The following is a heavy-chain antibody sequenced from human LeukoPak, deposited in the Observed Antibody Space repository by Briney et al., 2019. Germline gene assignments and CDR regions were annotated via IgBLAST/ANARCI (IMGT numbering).Heavy chain of an antibody. Sequence: QPGGSLRLSCAASGFTFSSYSMNWVRQAPGKGLEWVSYISSSSSPIYYADSVKGRFTISRDNAKNSLYLQMNSLRAEDTAVYYCASVVVPAAIPYTFDYWGQGTLVTVSS. CDR3: ASVVVPAAIPYTFDY. J-gene: IGHJ4*02. CDR1: GFTFSSYS. D-gene: IGHD2-2*02. CDR2: ISSSSSPI. V-gene: IGHV3-48*01.